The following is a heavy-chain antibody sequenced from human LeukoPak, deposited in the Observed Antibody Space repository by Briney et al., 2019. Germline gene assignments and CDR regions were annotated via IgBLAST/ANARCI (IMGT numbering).Heavy chain of an antibody. Sequence: GGSLRLSCAASGFTFRHYDMNWVRQAPGKGQEWVSYISSRGSPLYYADSVKGRFTISRDNANNPLYLQMNSLRAEDTAVYYCASTDITVVVTACGMAVWGQGTTVTVSS. D-gene: IGHD3-22*01. CDR2: ISSRGSPL. CDR3: ASTDITVVVTACGMAV. CDR1: GFTFRHYD. J-gene: IGHJ6*02. V-gene: IGHV3-48*03.